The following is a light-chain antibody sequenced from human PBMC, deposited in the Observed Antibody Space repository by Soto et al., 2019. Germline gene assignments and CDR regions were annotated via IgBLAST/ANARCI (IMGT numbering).Light chain of an antibody. CDR1: QTIRGL. V-gene: IGKV3-11*01. Sequence: EIVLTQSPATLSLSPGERATLSCRTSQTIRGLLNWYQQRPGQAPRLLIYDTSNRATDIPARFSGSGSGTYFILTISSLDPEEFGVYFCQQRHNWPITFGQGPRLDIK. J-gene: IGKJ5*01. CDR3: QQRHNWPIT. CDR2: DTS.